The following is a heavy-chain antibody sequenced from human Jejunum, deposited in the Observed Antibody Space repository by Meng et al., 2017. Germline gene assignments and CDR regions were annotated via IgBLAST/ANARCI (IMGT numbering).Heavy chain of an antibody. CDR2: IYYSGST. Sequence: QGKLKESGPGLVKPSQTLSLTCPVSGDSFNSPDYYWSWIRQPPEKGLEWIGYIYYSGSTYYNPSLKSRVSISGDTSNKQFSLKLTSVTAADTAVYYCARSPYSGSALPFFDYWGQGSLVTVAS. D-gene: IGHD1-26*01. CDR1: GDSFNSPDYY. J-gene: IGHJ4*02. CDR3: ARSPYSGSALPFFDY. V-gene: IGHV4-30-4*01.